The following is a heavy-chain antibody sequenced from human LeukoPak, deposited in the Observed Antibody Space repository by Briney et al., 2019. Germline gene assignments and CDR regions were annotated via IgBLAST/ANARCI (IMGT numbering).Heavy chain of an antibody. V-gene: IGHV3-23*01. CDR2: ISGSGGST. Sequence: GGSLRLSCAASGFTFSSYAMSWVRQAPGKGLEWVSAISGSGGSTYYADSVKGRFTISRDNSKNTLYLQINSLRAEDTAVYYCARDLDSGWRGEPYFDYWGQGTLVTVSS. D-gene: IGHD6-19*01. CDR3: ARDLDSGWRGEPYFDY. J-gene: IGHJ4*02. CDR1: GFTFSSYA.